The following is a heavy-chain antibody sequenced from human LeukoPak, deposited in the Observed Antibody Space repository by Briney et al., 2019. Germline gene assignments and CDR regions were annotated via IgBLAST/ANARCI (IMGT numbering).Heavy chain of an antibody. J-gene: IGHJ4*02. V-gene: IGHV3-72*01. D-gene: IGHD6-19*01. CDR1: GFSFSDHY. CDR3: LRSSYSSGWFGDY. Sequence: PGGSLRLSCAASGFSFSDHYVDWVRQAPGKGLEWVGRIRNKANSYTTEYAASVTGRFTISRDESKNSVYLQMNSLKTEDTAVYYCLRSSYSSGWFGDYWGQGILATVSS. CDR2: IRNKANSYTT.